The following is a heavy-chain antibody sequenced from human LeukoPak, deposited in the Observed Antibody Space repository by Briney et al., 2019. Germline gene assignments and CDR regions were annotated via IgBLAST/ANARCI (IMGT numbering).Heavy chain of an antibody. CDR2: IIPILGIA. V-gene: IGHV1-69*04. Sequence: VKVSCKASGGTFSSYAISWVRQAPGQGLEWMGRIIPILGIANYAQKFQGRVTITADKSTSTAYMELSSLRAEDTAVYYCAKKRAAAGPSFDYWGQGTLVTVSS. J-gene: IGHJ4*02. D-gene: IGHD6-13*01. CDR3: AKKRAAAGPSFDY. CDR1: GGTFSSYA.